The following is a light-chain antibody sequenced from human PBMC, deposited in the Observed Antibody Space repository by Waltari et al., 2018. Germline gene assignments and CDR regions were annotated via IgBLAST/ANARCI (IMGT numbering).Light chain of an antibody. V-gene: IGLV2-14*03. Sequence: QSALTQPASVSGSPGQSITISCSGLGSAAGASESVSSHQHHPDKAPQVIIYDVTHRPSRVSDRFSASKSANTASLTISRLQPEDEADYYCSSQTLDGLVLFGGGTRLTVL. J-gene: IGLJ2*01. CDR3: SSQTLDGLVL. CDR2: DVT. CDR1: GSAAGASES.